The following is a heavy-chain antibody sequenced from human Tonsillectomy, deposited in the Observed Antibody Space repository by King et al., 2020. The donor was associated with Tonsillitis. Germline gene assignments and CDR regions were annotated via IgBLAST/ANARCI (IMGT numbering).Heavy chain of an antibody. CDR3: VRGWGVRGVRYYYYGMDV. CDR1: GFTFSSYW. V-gene: IGHV3-7*03. Sequence: VQLVESGGGLVQPGGSLRLSCAASGFTFSSYWMSWVRQAPGKGLEWVANIKQDGSEKYYVDSVKGRFTISRDNAKNSLYLQMNSLRAEDTDVYYCVRGWGVRGVRYYYYGMDVWGQGTTVTVSS. CDR2: IKQDGSEK. J-gene: IGHJ6*02. D-gene: IGHD3-10*01.